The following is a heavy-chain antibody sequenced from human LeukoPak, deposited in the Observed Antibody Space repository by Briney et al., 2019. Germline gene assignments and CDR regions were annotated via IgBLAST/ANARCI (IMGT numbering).Heavy chain of an antibody. J-gene: IGHJ2*01. CDR1: GGTFSSYD. CDR3: ARVALGSWYFDL. Sequence: ASVKVSCKASGGTFSSYDISWVRQAPGQGLEWMGWISTYNGNTNYAQKFQGRVTLTTDPSTRTAYMDLRSLRSDDTAVYHCARVALGSWYFDLWGRGTLVTVSS. CDR2: ISTYNGNT. V-gene: IGHV1-18*01. D-gene: IGHD2-15*01.